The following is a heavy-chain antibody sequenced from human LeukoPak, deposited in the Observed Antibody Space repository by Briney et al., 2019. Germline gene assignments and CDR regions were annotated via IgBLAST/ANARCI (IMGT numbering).Heavy chain of an antibody. Sequence: GESLKISCKGSGYDFTSSWIGWVRQLPGKGLEWMAIIYPGDSDTRYSPSFQGQVTISVAKSISTAYLQWSSLKASDTAIYYCATSAAAGIDYWGQGTLVTVSS. CDR2: IYPGDSDT. CDR1: GYDFTSSW. CDR3: ATSAAAGIDY. D-gene: IGHD6-13*01. J-gene: IGHJ4*01. V-gene: IGHV5-51*01.